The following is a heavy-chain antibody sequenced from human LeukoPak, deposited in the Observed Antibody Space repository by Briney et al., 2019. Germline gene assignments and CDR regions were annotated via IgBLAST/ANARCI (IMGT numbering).Heavy chain of an antibody. D-gene: IGHD6-19*01. CDR1: GYTFTGYY. CDR3: ARFSSGWSFDY. V-gene: IGHV1-2*02. CDR2: INPNSGGT. J-gene: IGHJ4*02. Sequence: GASVKVSCKASGYTFTGYYMHWVRQAPGQGLEWMGWINPNSGGTNYALKFQGRVTMTRDTSISTAYMELSRLRSDDTAVYYCARFSSGWSFDYWGQGNLVTVSS.